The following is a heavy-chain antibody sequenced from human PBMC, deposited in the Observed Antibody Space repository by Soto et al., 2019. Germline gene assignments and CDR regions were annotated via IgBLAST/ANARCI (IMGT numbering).Heavy chain of an antibody. Sequence: EVQLVESGGGLVKPGGSLRLSCAASGFTFSNAWMNWVRQAPGKGLECVGRIKSKTDGGTTDYAAPVKGRFTISRDDSKNTLYLQMNRLKTEDTAVYYCTTDWGSYYYDSSGYPAKDYWGQGTLVTVSS. D-gene: IGHD3-22*01. V-gene: IGHV3-15*07. CDR3: TTDWGSYYYDSSGYPAKDY. CDR2: IKSKTDGGTT. J-gene: IGHJ4*02. CDR1: GFTFSNAW.